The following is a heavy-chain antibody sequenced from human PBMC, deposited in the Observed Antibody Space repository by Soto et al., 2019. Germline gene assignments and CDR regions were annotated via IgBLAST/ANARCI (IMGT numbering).Heavy chain of an antibody. Sequence: GGSLRLSCAASGFTVRSNYMSWVRQAPGKGLEWVSVIYSGGSTYYADSVKGRFTISRHNSKNTLYLQMNSLRAEDTAVYYCASQGFGELLWYYYGMDVWGQGTTVTVSS. CDR1: GFTVRSNY. J-gene: IGHJ6*02. V-gene: IGHV3-66*04. CDR2: IYSGGST. CDR3: ASQGFGELLWYYYGMDV. D-gene: IGHD3-10*01.